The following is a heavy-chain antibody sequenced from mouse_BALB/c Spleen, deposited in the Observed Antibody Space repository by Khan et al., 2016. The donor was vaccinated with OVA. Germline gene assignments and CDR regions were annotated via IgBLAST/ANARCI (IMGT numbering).Heavy chain of an antibody. CDR1: GYSFTSYY. CDR3: TRHGYVAWFTY. CDR2: IAPFSGGT. Sequence: IQLVQSGPELMKPGASVKISCQASGYSFTSYYIHWWMQSHGKSLAWIGSIAPFSGGTTYNQKFKGKAPLTGDKSSSTAYIHLSNLTSEDSAVYYCTRHGYVAWFTYGGQGTLVTVSA. V-gene: IGHV1S135*01. J-gene: IGHJ3*01. D-gene: IGHD2-2*01.